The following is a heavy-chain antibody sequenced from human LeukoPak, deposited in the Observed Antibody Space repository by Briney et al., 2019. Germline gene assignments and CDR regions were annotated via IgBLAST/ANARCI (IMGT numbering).Heavy chain of an antibody. Sequence: SETLSLTCAVYGGSFSGYYWSWIRQPPGKGLEWIGYIYYSGSTYYNPSLKSRVTISVDTSKNQFSLKLSSVTAADTAVYYCARGNIAPDYWGQGTLVTVSS. CDR3: ARGNIAPDY. CDR1: GGSFSGYY. J-gene: IGHJ4*02. V-gene: IGHV4-59*01. D-gene: IGHD6-13*01. CDR2: IYYSGST.